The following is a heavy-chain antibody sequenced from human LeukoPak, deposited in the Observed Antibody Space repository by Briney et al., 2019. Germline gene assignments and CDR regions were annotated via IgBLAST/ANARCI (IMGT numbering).Heavy chain of an antibody. CDR1: GFTFSSYW. J-gene: IGHJ4*02. CDR3: ARGEYSSSWYYFDY. Sequence: GGSLRLSCAASGFTFSSYWMSRVRQAPGKGLEWVANIKQDGSEKYYVDSVKGRFTISRDNAKNSLYLQMNSLRAEDTAVYYCARGEYSSSWYYFDYWGQGTLVTVSS. CDR2: IKQDGSEK. D-gene: IGHD6-13*01. V-gene: IGHV3-7*01.